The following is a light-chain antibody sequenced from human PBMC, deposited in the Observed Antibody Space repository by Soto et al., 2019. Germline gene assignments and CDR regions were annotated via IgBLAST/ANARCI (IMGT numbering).Light chain of an antibody. V-gene: IGKV1-9*01. CDR3: QDFDSYPLT. Sequence: DIQLTQSPSFLSASVGDRVIITCRASRGISSYLAWYQQKPGKAPNLLIYAASTLQSGVPSRFSGSGSGTEFTGTISCLEPEDFAADYCQDFDSYPLTSGGGTKVEIK. CDR2: AAS. CDR1: RGISSY. J-gene: IGKJ4*01.